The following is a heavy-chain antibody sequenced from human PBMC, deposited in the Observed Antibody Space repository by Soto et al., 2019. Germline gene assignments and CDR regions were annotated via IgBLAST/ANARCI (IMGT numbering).Heavy chain of an antibody. V-gene: IGHV4-39*01. CDR3: ARLRYSGSSTYYYYGMDV. Sequence: SETLSLTCTVSGGSISSSSYYWGWIRQPPGKGLEWIGSIYYSGSTYYNPSLKSRVTISVDTSKNQFSLKLSSVTAADTAVYYCARLRYSGSSTYYYYGMDVWGQGITVT. D-gene: IGHD6-6*01. CDR1: GGSISSSSYY. J-gene: IGHJ6*02. CDR2: IYYSGST.